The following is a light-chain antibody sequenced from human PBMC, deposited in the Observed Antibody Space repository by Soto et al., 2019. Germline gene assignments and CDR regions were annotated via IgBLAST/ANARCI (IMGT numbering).Light chain of an antibody. V-gene: IGLV2-18*01. Sequence: QSALTQPPSVSGSPGHSVTISCTRTSTDFVGYNRVSWYQQPPGTAPKLMIYEVSKRPSGVPDRFSGSKSGNTASLTISGLQAADEADYYCSLYTSENAYVFGTGTKVTVL. CDR1: STDFVGYNR. J-gene: IGLJ1*01. CDR2: EVS. CDR3: SLYTSENAYV.